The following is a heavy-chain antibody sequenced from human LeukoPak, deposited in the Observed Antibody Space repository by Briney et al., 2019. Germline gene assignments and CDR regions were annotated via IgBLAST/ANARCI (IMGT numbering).Heavy chain of an antibody. J-gene: IGHJ4*02. CDR2: ISSSSSTI. D-gene: IGHD3-3*01. V-gene: IGHV3-48*01. CDR3: AGETQYYDFWSGYYPYYFDY. CDR1: GFTFSSYS. Sequence: PGGSLRLSCAASGFTFSSYSMNWVRQAPGKGLEWVSYISSSSSTIYYADSVKGRFTISRDNAKNSLYLQMNSLRAEDTAVYYCAGETQYYDFWSGYYPYYFDYWGQGTLVTVSS.